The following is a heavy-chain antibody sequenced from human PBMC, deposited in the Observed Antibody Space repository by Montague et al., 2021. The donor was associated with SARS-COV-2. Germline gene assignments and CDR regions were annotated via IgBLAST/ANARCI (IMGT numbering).Heavy chain of an antibody. V-gene: IGHV4-30-2*01. CDR1: GGSISSGGFS. J-gene: IGHJ5*02. D-gene: IGHD6-19*01. CDR2: TFHTGTS. CDR3: ARLKVVPNGGWNWFDP. Sequence: TLSLTCSLSGGSISSGGFSWSWIRQPPGKGLEWIGHTFHTGTSHYSPSLKSRVTISIDRSKNQFSLNLDSVTAADTAVYYCARLKVVPNGGWNWFDPRGQGILVTVSS.